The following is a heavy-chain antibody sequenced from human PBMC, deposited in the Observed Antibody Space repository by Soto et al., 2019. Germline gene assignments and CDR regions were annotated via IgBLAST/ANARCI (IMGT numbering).Heavy chain of an antibody. CDR2: ISYDGSNK. Sequence: PGGSLRLSCAASGFTFSSYGMHWVRQAPGKGLEWVAVISYDGSNKYYADSVKGRFTISGDNSKNMLYLQMNSLRAEDTAVYYCAKDRVQLWSKGDYYYGMDVWGQGTTVTVSS. J-gene: IGHJ6*02. CDR1: GFTFSSYG. D-gene: IGHD5-18*01. V-gene: IGHV3-30*18. CDR3: AKDRVQLWSKGDYYYGMDV.